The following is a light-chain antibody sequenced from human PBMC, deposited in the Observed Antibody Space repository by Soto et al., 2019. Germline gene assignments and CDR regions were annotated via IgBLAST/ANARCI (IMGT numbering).Light chain of an antibody. J-gene: IGLJ2*01. CDR1: SSDVGGYNY. Sequence: QSVLTQPPSASGSPGQSVTISCTGTSSDVGGYNYVSWYQQHPGKAPKLMIYEVSKRPSGVPDRFSGSKSGNTASLTVSGLQAEDEADYYCSSYAGSGLGVFGGGTKVTVL. CDR3: SSYAGSGLGV. V-gene: IGLV2-8*01. CDR2: EVS.